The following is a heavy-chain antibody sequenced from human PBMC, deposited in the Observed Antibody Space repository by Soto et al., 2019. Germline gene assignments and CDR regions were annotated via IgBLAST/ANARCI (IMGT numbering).Heavy chain of an antibody. Sequence: EVQLVESGGGLIQPGGSLRLSCVVSGFTVSSSNYMSWVRQAPGKGLEGVSVIYTGGTTYYADSVKGRFTISRDNSKNTLYLQMNSLRAADTAVYYCHGYGYWGQGTLVTVSS. V-gene: IGHV3-53*01. CDR3: HGYGY. CDR2: IYTGGTT. D-gene: IGHD5-12*01. J-gene: IGHJ4*02. CDR1: GFTVSSSNY.